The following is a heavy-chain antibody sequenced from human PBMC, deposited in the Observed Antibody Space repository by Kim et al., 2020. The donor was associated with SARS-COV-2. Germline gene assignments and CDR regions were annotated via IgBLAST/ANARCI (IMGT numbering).Heavy chain of an antibody. D-gene: IGHD3-10*01. J-gene: IGHJ6*02. CDR2: IYSGGSST. V-gene: IGHV3-23*03. CDR1: GFTFSSYA. CDR3: AKGRYGSGSYYTSFGMDV. Sequence: GGSLRLSCAASGFTFSSYAMSWVRQAPGKGLEWVSVIYSGGSSTYYADSVKGRFTISRDNSKNTLYLQMNSLRAEDTAVYYCAKGRYGSGSYYTSFGMDVWGQGTTVTVSS.